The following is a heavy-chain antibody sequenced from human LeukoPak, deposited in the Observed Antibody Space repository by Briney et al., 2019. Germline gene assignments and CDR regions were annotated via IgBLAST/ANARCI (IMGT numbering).Heavy chain of an antibody. CDR3: ATVNVFGSAKRITMVRGVRGANWFDP. D-gene: IGHD3-10*01. CDR2: INPNSGGT. Sequence: ASVKVSCKASGYTFTGYYMHWVRQAPGQGLEWMGWINPNSGGTNYAQKFQGRVTMTRDTSISTAYMELSSLRSEDTAVYYCATVNVFGSAKRITMVRGVRGANWFDPWGQGTLVTVSS. CDR1: GYTFTGYY. J-gene: IGHJ5*02. V-gene: IGHV1-2*02.